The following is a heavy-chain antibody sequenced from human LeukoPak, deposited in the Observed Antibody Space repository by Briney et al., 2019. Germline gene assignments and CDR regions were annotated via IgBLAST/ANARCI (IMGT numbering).Heavy chain of an antibody. J-gene: IGHJ6*03. CDR2: ISGGST. D-gene: IGHD1-7*01. V-gene: IGHV3-38-3*01. CDR3: AKRRGLELTYYYYMDV. CDR1: GFTVSSNE. Sequence: PGGSLRLSCAASGFTVSSNEMSWVRQAPGKGLEWVSSISGGSTYYADSRKGRFTISRDNSKNTLYLQMNSLRAEDTAVYYCAKRRGLELTYYYYMDVWGKGTTVTASS.